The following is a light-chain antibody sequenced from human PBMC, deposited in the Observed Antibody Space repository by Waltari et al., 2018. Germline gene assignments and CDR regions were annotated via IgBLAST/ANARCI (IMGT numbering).Light chain of an antibody. CDR1: GSDIGSNT. V-gene: IGLV1-44*01. CDR2: SNN. Sequence: QSVLSQPPSASGTPGQRVTISCSGSGSDIGSNTVNWYQKLPGTAPKLLIYSNNQRPSGVPDRFSGSKSGTSASLAISGLQSEDEADYYCASWDDSLNGRVFGGGTKLTVL. CDR3: ASWDDSLNGRV. J-gene: IGLJ3*02.